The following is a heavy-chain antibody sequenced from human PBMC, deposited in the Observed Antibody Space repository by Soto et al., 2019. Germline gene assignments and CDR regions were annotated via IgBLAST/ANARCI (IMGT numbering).Heavy chain of an antibody. CDR1: GGTFSTFG. CDR2: IIPFFGTA. D-gene: IGHD4-17*01. V-gene: IGHV1-69*01. Sequence: SGKVSCRASGGTFSTFGISWVRQAPVQGLEWMGGIIPFFGTARYSQKFEDRITITADESTNTVYMDLRSLTSEDTAIYYCAKSAPMDAGDKYYYDFWGQGALVTVSS. J-gene: IGHJ4*02. CDR3: AKSAPMDAGDKYYYDF.